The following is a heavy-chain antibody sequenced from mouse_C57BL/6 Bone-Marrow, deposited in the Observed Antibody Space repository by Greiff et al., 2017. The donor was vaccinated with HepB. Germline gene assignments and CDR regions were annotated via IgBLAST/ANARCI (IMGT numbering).Heavy chain of an antibody. J-gene: IGHJ2*01. CDR3: ARLGD. CDR2: IYPGSGNT. V-gene: IGHV1-76*01. CDR1: GYTFTDYY. Sequence: VQGVESGAELVRPGASVKLSCKASGYTFTDYYINWVKQRPGQGLEWIARIYPGSGNTYYNEKFKGKATLTAEKSSSTAYMQLSSLTSEDSAVYFCARLGDWGQGTTLTVSS.